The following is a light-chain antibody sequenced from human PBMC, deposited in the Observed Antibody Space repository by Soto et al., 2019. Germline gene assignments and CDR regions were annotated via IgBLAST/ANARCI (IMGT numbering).Light chain of an antibody. CDR2: WAS. CDR1: QNVLYSSNNKNY. Sequence: DIVMTQSPDSLAVSLGERASINCRSSQNVLYSSNNKNYLAWYQQKPGQPPKLLIYWASTRESGVPDRFSGSGSVTDFTLTISSLQAEDVAVYYCQQYYDTPFPFGPGTKVHIK. J-gene: IGKJ3*01. CDR3: QQYYDTPFP. V-gene: IGKV4-1*01.